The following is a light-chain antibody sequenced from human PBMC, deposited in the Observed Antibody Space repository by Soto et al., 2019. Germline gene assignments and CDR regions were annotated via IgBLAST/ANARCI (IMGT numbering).Light chain of an antibody. CDR1: QTIIRY. CDR3: QRSYSTLST. J-gene: IGKJ3*01. Sequence: DIQMTQSPSSLSASVGDRVTITCRASQTIIRYLNWYQQKPGRAPNLLIYAASSLQSGVPSRFSGSGSRLEFTLTNRSLNPEDFANYYCQRSYSTLSTLGHGNKVDLK. CDR2: AAS. V-gene: IGKV1-39*01.